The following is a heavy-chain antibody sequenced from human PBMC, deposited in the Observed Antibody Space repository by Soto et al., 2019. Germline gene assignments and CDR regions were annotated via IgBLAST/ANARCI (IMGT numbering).Heavy chain of an antibody. CDR3: PTEIGDQTAFDN. CDR2: IIATLDLT. Sequence: QVQLVQSGPELKKPGSSVRVSCGASGGTFNSYTITWVRQSPGQGLEWLGRIIATLDLTNSAQNFQGRVTITADKSTSTAYMELTSLRSEETAVYYCPTEIGDQTAFDNWGQGTVVTVSS. CDR1: GGTFNSYT. D-gene: IGHD2-2*01. J-gene: IGHJ3*02. V-gene: IGHV1-69*08.